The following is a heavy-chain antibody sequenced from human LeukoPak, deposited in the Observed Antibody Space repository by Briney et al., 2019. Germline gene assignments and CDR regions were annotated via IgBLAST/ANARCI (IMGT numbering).Heavy chain of an antibody. J-gene: IGHJ4*02. V-gene: IGHV4-4*07. CDR3: AGGGYCTSTSCHGIDH. D-gene: IGHD2-2*01. Sequence: KRSETLSLTCTVSGGSISDYYWSWIRQPAGKGLEWIGRIYISGATNYNPSLKSRVTISVDESKNHVSLKLSSVTAADTAVYYCAGGGYCTSTSCHGIDHWGQGTLLTVSS. CDR2: IYISGAT. CDR1: GGSISDYY.